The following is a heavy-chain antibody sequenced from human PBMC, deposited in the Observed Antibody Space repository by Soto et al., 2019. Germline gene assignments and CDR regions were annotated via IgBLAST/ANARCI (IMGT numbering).Heavy chain of an antibody. CDR3: ARGYGDYPHYYYGMDV. D-gene: IGHD4-17*01. CDR1: GGTFSSYA. V-gene: IGHV1-69*01. CDR2: IIPIFGTA. J-gene: IGHJ6*02. Sequence: QVQLVQSGAEVKKPGSSVKVSCKASGGTFSSYAISWVRQAPGHGLEWMGGIIPIFGTANYAQKFQGRVTITADESTSTAYMELSSLRSEDTAVYYCARGYGDYPHYYYGMDVWGQGNTVTVSS.